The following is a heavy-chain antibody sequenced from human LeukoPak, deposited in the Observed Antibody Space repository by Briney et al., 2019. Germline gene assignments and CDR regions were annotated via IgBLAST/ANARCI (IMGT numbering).Heavy chain of an antibody. Sequence: GGSLRLSCAASGFIFNNYGLVWVRQAPGKGLEWVSAISNDGGGTTYADFVKGRFSVSRDNSKNTLFLQMNSLRAEDTALYYCSKGCCGSFFGLWGQGTLVTVSS. CDR2: ISNDGGGT. D-gene: IGHD2-15*01. CDR1: GFIFNNYG. CDR3: SKGCCGSFFGL. J-gene: IGHJ4*02. V-gene: IGHV3-23*01.